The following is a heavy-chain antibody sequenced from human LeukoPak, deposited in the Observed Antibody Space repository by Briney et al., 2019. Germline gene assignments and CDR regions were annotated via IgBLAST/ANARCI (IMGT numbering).Heavy chain of an antibody. D-gene: IGHD3-10*01. Sequence: GGSLRLSCAASGLTFSSHAMHWVRQAPGKGLEYVSAIVSNGGNTYYADSVKGRFTISRDNAKNSLYLQMNSLRAEDTAVYYCARVRALRGEPIWGQGTMVTVSS. CDR2: IVSNGGNT. V-gene: IGHV3-64*02. J-gene: IGHJ3*02. CDR1: GLTFSSHA. CDR3: ARVRALRGEPI.